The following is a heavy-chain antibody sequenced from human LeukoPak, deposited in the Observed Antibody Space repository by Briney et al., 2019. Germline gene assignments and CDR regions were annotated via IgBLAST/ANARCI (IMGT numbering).Heavy chain of an antibody. CDR3: AKIYCSSTSCYDGRGWFDP. Sequence: GASVKVSCKASGYTFTSYYMHWVRQAPGPGLEWMGIINPSGGSTSYAQKFQGRVTMTRDMSTSAVYMELSSLRSEDTAVYYCAKIYCSSTSCYDGRGWFDPWGQGTLVTVSS. D-gene: IGHD2-2*01. CDR2: INPSGGST. V-gene: IGHV1-46*01. J-gene: IGHJ5*02. CDR1: GYTFTSYY.